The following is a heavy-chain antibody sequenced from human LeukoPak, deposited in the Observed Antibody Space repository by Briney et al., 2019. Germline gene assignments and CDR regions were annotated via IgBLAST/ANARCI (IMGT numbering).Heavy chain of an antibody. Sequence: SETLSLTCTVSGYSISSGYFWGWIRQPPGKGLEWIGSIYHSGTTYYNPSLKSRVTISVDTSKNQFSLKLTSVTAADTAVYYCARGYSSSWYFNWFDPWGQGTLVTVSS. CDR1: GYSISSGYF. J-gene: IGHJ5*02. CDR2: IYHSGTT. D-gene: IGHD6-13*01. V-gene: IGHV4-38-2*02. CDR3: ARGYSSSWYFNWFDP.